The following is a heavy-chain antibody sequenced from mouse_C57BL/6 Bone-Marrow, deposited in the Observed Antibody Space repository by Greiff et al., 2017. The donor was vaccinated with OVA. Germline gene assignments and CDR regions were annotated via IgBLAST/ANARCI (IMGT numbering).Heavy chain of an antibody. CDR2: ISSGGDYI. Sequence: EVKLVESGAGLVKPGGSLKLSCAASGFTFSSYAMSWVRQTPEKRLEWVAYISSGGDYIYYADTVKGRFTISRDNARNTLYLQMSSLKSEDTAMYYCTRDDYYGSSYWYAMDYWGQGTSVTVSS. J-gene: IGHJ4*01. D-gene: IGHD1-1*01. CDR3: TRDDYYGSSYWYAMDY. V-gene: IGHV5-9-1*02. CDR1: GFTFSSYA.